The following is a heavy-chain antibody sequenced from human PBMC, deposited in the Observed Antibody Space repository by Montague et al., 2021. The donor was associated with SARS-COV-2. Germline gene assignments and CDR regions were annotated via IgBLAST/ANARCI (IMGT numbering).Heavy chain of an antibody. CDR1: GGSVSSRSYY. Sequence: SETLSLTCTVSGGSVSSRSYYWGWIRQPPGKGLEWIGSIYYSGSTHYNPSLQSRVTISVDTSKNQFSLKLSSVTDADTAVYYCARRGDYGGPRFDYWGQGTLVSVSS. D-gene: IGHD4-23*01. CDR2: IYYSGST. CDR3: ARRGDYGGPRFDY. V-gene: IGHV4-39*01. J-gene: IGHJ4*02.